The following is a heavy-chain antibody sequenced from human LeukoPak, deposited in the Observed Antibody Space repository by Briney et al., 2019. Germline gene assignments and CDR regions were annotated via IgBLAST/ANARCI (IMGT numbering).Heavy chain of an antibody. V-gene: IGHV4-34*01. CDR1: GGSFSGW. J-gene: IGHJ3*02. CDR3: ARHNGWALGI. CDR2: IHHSGGT. Sequence: SETLSLTCAVYGGSFSGWWSWIRQPPGKGLEWIGEIHHSGGTKYNPSLRSLDTISVDTSKRQISLKMTSVTAADTAIYYCARHNGWALGIWGQGTVVTVSS. D-gene: IGHD2-15*01.